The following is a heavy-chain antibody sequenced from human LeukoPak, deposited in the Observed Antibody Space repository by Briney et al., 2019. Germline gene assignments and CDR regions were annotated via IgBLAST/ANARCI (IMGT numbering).Heavy chain of an antibody. CDR1: GFTFSSYA. V-gene: IGHV3-64*04. CDR3: ARLRSKYWFDP. J-gene: IGHJ5*02. CDR2: ISSNGGST. D-gene: IGHD4-11*01. Sequence: GGSLRLSCSASGFTFSSYAMHWVRQAPGKGLEYVSAISSNGGSTYYADSVKGRFTISRDNSKNTLYLQMNSLRADDTAVYYCARLRSKYWFDPWGQGTLVTVSS.